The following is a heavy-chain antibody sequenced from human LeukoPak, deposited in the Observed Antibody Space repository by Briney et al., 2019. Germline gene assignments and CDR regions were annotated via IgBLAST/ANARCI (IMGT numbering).Heavy chain of an antibody. D-gene: IGHD1-26*01. Sequence: SETLSLTCTVSDGSISSSNYYWGCIRQPPGKGLECIGSIYYSGSTFHNPSLKSRVTISVDTSKHQFSLKLSSVTAADTAVYYCARDRVVGATRDFDYWGQGTLVTVSS. CDR1: DGSISSSNYY. CDR3: ARDRVVGATRDFDY. V-gene: IGHV4-39*07. CDR2: IYYSGST. J-gene: IGHJ4*02.